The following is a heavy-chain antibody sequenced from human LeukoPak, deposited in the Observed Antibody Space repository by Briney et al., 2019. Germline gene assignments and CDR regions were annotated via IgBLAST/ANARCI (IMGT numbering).Heavy chain of an antibody. CDR1: GFTFSSYG. CDR3: ARERGYYYGSGSYYNSDYYYYMDV. J-gene: IGHJ6*03. V-gene: IGHV3-33*01. Sequence: GGPLRLSCAASGFTFSSYGMHWVRQAPGKGLEWVAVIWYDGSNKYYADSVKGRFTISRDNSKNTLYLQMNSLRAEDTAVYYCARERGYYYGSGSYYNSDYYYYMDVWGKGTTVTVSS. D-gene: IGHD3-10*01. CDR2: IWYDGSNK.